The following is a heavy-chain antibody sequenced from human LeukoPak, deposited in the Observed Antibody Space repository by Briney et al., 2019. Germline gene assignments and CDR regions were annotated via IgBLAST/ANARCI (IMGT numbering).Heavy chain of an antibody. CDR1: GGSISSGGYS. Sequence: PSQTLSLTCAVSGGSISSGGYSWSWIRQPPGKGLEWIGYIYHSGSTYYNPSLKSRVTISVDTSKNQFSLKLTSVAAADTAVYFCASPHEVWENTFDYWGQGTLVTVSS. CDR2: IYHSGST. D-gene: IGHD1-26*01. CDR3: ASPHEVWENTFDY. V-gene: IGHV4-30-2*01. J-gene: IGHJ4*02.